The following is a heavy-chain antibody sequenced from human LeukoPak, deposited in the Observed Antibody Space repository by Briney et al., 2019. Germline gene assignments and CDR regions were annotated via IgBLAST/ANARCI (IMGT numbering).Heavy chain of an antibody. CDR3: AKSSYCSSTSCYQESDY. CDR1: GFTFSSYA. V-gene: IGHV3-23*01. D-gene: IGHD2-2*01. J-gene: IGHJ4*02. CDR2: ISGSGGST. Sequence: PGGSLRLSCAASGFTFSSYAMSWVRQAPGKGLEWVSAISGSGGSTYYADSVKGRFTISRDNSKNTLYLQMNSLRAEDTAVYYCAKSSYCSSTSCYQESDYWGQGTLVTVSS.